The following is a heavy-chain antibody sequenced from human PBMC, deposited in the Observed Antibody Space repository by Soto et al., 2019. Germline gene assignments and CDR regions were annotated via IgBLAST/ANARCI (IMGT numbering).Heavy chain of an antibody. CDR1: GFTFSRFE. J-gene: IGHJ4*02. D-gene: IGHD3-10*01. V-gene: IGHV3-48*03. Sequence: EVQLVESGGGLVQPGGSLRLSCAASGFTFSRFELHWVRQAPGKGLEWISYISSSGSTAYYASSVEGRFTISRDDANNADYRQMGSLRAEDTALYYCTRAAWFPYVSFYWGQGALVTVSS. CDR2: ISSSGSTA. CDR3: TRAAWFPYVSFY.